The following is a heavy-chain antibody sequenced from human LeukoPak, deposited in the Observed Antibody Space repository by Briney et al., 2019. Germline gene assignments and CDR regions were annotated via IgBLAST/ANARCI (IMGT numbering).Heavy chain of an antibody. Sequence: SETLSLTCTVSGGSISSYYWSWIRQPPGKRLEWIGHIYYSGSTNYNPSLKSRVTISVDTSKNQFSLKLSSVTAADTAVYYCARRIELERRSLYYYYYGMDVWGQGTTVTVSS. J-gene: IGHJ6*02. V-gene: IGHV4-59*08. D-gene: IGHD1-1*01. CDR1: GGSISSYY. CDR3: ARRIELERRSLYYYYYGMDV. CDR2: IYYSGST.